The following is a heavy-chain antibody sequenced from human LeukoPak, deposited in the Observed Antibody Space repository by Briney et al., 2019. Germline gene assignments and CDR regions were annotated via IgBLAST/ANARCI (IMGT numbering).Heavy chain of an antibody. Sequence: ASVKVSCKASGYTFTSYYMHWVRRAPGQGLEWMGIINPSGGSTSYAQKFQGRVTMTRDTSTSTVYMELSSLRSEDTAVYYCARDPYCSSTSCPEGLGYYYYYGMDVWGQGTTVTVSS. CDR1: GYTFTSYY. D-gene: IGHD2-2*01. J-gene: IGHJ6*02. V-gene: IGHV1-46*01. CDR3: ARDPYCSSTSCPEGLGYYYYYGMDV. CDR2: INPSGGST.